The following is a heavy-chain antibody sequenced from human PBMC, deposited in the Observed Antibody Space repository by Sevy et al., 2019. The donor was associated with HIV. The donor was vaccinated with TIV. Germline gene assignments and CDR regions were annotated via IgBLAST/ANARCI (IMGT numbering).Heavy chain of an antibody. CDR1: GFTLSSYS. V-gene: IGHV3-7*01. J-gene: IGHJ4*02. Sequence: GGSLRLSCAASGFTLSSYSMSWVRQAPGKGLEWVANITQDGSEKYYVYSVKGRFTISRDNAKNSLYLQMNSLRAEDTAVYYCARDLLGDIVVGVAAPDYFDYWGQGTLVTVSS. CDR2: ITQDGSEK. CDR3: ARDLLGDIVVGVAAPDYFDY. D-gene: IGHD2-15*01.